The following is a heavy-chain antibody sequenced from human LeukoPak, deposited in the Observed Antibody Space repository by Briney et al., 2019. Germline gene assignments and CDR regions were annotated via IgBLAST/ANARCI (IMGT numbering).Heavy chain of an antibody. J-gene: IGHJ3*02. D-gene: IGHD6-6*01. CDR1: GGSISSSSYY. V-gene: IGHV4-61*01. CDR3: ARVPAPRDSSPSDAFDI. Sequence: SETLSLTCTVSGGSISSSSYYWSWIRQPPGKGLEWIGYIYYSGSTNYNPSLKSRVTISVDTSKNQFSLKLSSVTAADTAVYYCARVPAPRDSSPSDAFDIWGQGTMVTVSS. CDR2: IYYSGST.